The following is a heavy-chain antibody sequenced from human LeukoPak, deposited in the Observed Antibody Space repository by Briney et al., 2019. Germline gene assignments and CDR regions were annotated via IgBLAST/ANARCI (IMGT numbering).Heavy chain of an antibody. CDR2: INSDGSST. CDR3: SGYCSSTSCYRGDFFDY. CDR1: GFTFSSYW. J-gene: IGHJ4*02. Sequence: GGSLRLSCAASGFTFSSYWMHWVRQAPGKGLVWISRINSDGSSTSYADSVKGRFTISRDNAKNTLYLQMNSLRAEDTAVYYCSGYCSSTSCYRGDFFDYWGQGTLVTVSS. V-gene: IGHV3-74*01. D-gene: IGHD2-2*01.